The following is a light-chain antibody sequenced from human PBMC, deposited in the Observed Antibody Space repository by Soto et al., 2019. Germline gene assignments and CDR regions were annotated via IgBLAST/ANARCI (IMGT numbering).Light chain of an antibody. J-gene: IGLJ2*01. V-gene: IGLV3-1*01. Sequence: SYDLTQPPSVSVSTGQTASISCSGGKVGEKYACRYQSRPGLSSVLVIYQEIKRPRGIPERFSGPKTRNTATLTISGTQSMDEADYYCQAWDSSTPVVFGGGTTVTV. CDR3: QAWDSSTPVV. CDR2: QEI. CDR1: KVGEKY.